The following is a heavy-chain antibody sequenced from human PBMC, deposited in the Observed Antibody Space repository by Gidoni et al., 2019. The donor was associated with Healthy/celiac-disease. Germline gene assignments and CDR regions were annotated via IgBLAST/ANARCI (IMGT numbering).Heavy chain of an antibody. Sequence: QVQLVQSGAEVKKPGASVKVSCKASGYTFTSYDIKWLRQATGQGLEWMGWMNPNSGNTGHAQKFQGRVTMTRNTSISTAYMELSSLRSEDTAVYYCARAQSSIMITFGGANYGMDVWGQGTTVTVSS. CDR2: MNPNSGNT. CDR1: GYTFTSYD. D-gene: IGHD3-16*01. J-gene: IGHJ6*02. CDR3: ARAQSSIMITFGGANYGMDV. V-gene: IGHV1-8*01.